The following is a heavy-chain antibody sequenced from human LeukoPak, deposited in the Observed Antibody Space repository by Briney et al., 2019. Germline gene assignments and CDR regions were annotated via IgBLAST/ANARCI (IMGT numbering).Heavy chain of an antibody. J-gene: IGHJ6*02. CDR2: INPNSGGT. CDR1: GYTFTGYY. D-gene: IGHD2-2*02. CDR3: VRERYCSSTSCYTYYYGMDV. Sequence: ASVKVSCKASGYTFTGYYMHWVRQAPGQGLEWMGRINPNSGGTNYAQKFQGRVTMTRDTSISTAYMELSRLRSDDTAVYYCVRERYCSSTSCYTYYYGMDVWGQGTTVTVSS. V-gene: IGHV1-2*06.